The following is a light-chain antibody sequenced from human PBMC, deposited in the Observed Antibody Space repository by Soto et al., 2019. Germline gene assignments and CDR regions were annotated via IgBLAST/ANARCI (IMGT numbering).Light chain of an antibody. CDR1: SSDVGAYNY. CDR3: LSYTTSSTYV. CDR2: DVT. J-gene: IGLJ1*01. V-gene: IGLV2-14*01. Sequence: QSALTQPASVSGSPGQSIAISCTGTSSDVGAYNYVSWYQQHPAKAPKLMIYDVTNRPSGVSDRFSGSKSGNTASLTISGLQAEDEADYYCLSYTTSSTYVFGSGTKLTVL.